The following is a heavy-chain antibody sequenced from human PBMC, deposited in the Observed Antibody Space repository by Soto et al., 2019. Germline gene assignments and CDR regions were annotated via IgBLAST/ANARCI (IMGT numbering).Heavy chain of an antibody. CDR3: APHVHCSGGSCHYDAFDI. D-gene: IGHD2-15*01. Sequence: EVQLLESGGGLVQPGESLRLSCAFSGFIFGNYMMTWVRQAPGKGLEWVSTIRDGGESTYYADSVKGRFTISRDNSKNTLYLQMDSLGVEDTAVYYCAPHVHCSGGSCHYDAFDIRGQGTMVNVYS. V-gene: IGHV3-23*01. J-gene: IGHJ3*02. CDR1: GFIFGNYM. CDR2: IRDGGEST.